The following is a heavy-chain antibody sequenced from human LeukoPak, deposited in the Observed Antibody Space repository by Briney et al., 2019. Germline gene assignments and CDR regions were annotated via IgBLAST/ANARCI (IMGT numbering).Heavy chain of an antibody. D-gene: IGHD3-22*01. Sequence: SETLSLTCTVAGGSISSSSYYWGWIRQPPGKGLEWIGSIYDSGSTYYNPSLKSRVTISVDTSKNQFSLKLSSVTAADTAVYYCASKVVITQYYFDYWGQGTLVTVSS. V-gene: IGHV4-39*01. CDR1: GGSISSSSYY. CDR2: IYDSGST. J-gene: IGHJ4*02. CDR3: ASKVVITQYYFDY.